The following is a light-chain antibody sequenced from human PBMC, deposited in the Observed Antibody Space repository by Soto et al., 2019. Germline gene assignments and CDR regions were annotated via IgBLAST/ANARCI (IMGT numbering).Light chain of an antibody. CDR1: QSLSSY. Sequence: EIVLTQSPATLSLSPGERATLSCRASQSLSSYLAWYQQKPGQAPRLLIYDASNRATGIPARFSGSGSGTDFTLTISSLEPEDFAVYYWQQRSNWPPTFGQGTRLEIK. V-gene: IGKV3-11*01. CDR2: DAS. CDR3: QQRSNWPPT. J-gene: IGKJ5*01.